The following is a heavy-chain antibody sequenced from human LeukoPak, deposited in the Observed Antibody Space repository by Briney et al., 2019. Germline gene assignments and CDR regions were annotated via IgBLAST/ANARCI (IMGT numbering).Heavy chain of an antibody. V-gene: IGHV1-18*01. J-gene: IGHJ5*02. CDR1: GYTFTSYG. Sequence: ASVKVSCKASGYTFTSYGISWVRQAPGQGLEWMGWISAYNGNTNYAQKLQGRVTMTTDTSTSTAYMELSSLRSEDTAVYYCARGRVRYAVVVDAIDAFDWFDPWGQGTLVTVSS. CDR2: ISAYNGNT. CDR3: ARGRVRYAVVVDAIDAFDWFDP. D-gene: IGHD2-15*01.